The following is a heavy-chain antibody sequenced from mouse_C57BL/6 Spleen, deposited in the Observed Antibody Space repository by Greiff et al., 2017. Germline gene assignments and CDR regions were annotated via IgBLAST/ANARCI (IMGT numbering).Heavy chain of an antibody. D-gene: IGHD2-3*01. J-gene: IGHJ1*03. CDR3: KDDGWYFDV. CDR1: GFTFSNYW. Sequence: EVQRVESGGGLVQPGGSMKLSCVASGFTFSNYWMNWVRQSPEKGLEWVAQIRLKSDNYATHYAESVKGRFTISRDDSKSSVYLQMNNLRAEDTGIYYCKDDGWYFDVWGTGTTVTVSS. CDR2: IRLKSDNYAT. V-gene: IGHV6-3*01.